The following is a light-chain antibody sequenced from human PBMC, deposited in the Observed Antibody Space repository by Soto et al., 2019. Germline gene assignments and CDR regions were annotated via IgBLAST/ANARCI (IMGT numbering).Light chain of an antibody. Sequence: EIVWTPSPGTLSLSRGERAPLSCRASQSVSSSYLAWYQQKRGQAPRLLIYGASSRATGIPDRFSGSESGTDFTLNIRRLQSEDLAVYYCQMYGSSPWTFGQGTTLEIK. J-gene: IGKJ1*01. CDR3: QMYGSSPWT. CDR1: QSVSSSY. V-gene: IGKV3-20*01. CDR2: GAS.